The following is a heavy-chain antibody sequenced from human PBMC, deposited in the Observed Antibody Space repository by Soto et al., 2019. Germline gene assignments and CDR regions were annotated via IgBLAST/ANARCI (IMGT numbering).Heavy chain of an antibody. CDR1: GFSFSTYA. CDR3: AKSLYGSGPTDAFDI. D-gene: IGHD3-10*01. V-gene: IGHV3-23*01. CDR2: ISGSGGST. J-gene: IGHJ3*02. Sequence: GGSLRLSCAASGFSFSTYAMSWVRQAPGKGLEWVSAISGSGGSTYYADSVKGRFTISRDNSKNTLYLQMNSLRAEDTAVYYCAKSLYGSGPTDAFDIWGQGTMVTVSS.